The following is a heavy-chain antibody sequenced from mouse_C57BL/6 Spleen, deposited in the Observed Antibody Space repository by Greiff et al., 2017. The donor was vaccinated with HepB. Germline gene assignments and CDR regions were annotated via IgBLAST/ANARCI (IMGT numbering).Heavy chain of an antibody. CDR2: IDPEDGDT. V-gene: IGHV14-1*01. CDR3: TTWNYYGHFYAMDY. J-gene: IGHJ4*01. D-gene: IGHD1-1*01. Sequence: EVQLQQSGAELVRPGASVKLSCTASGFNIKDYYMHWVKQRPEQGLEWIGRIDPEDGDTEYAPKFQGKATMTADTSSNTAYLQLSSLTSEDTAVYYCTTWNYYGHFYAMDYWGQGTSVTVSS. CDR1: GFNIKDYY.